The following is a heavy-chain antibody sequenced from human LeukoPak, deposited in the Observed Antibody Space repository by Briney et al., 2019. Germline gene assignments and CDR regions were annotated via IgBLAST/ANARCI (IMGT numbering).Heavy chain of an antibody. CDR2: IKQDGSEK. CDR1: GFTFSTYW. Sequence: GGSLRLSCEASGFTFSTYWMSWVRQAPGKGLEWVANIKQDGSEKYYVDSVKGRFTISRDNAKNSLYLQMNSLRAEDTAMYYCARDSAGNDYWGQGTLVTFSS. D-gene: IGHD6-13*01. V-gene: IGHV3-7*01. J-gene: IGHJ4*02. CDR3: ARDSAGNDY.